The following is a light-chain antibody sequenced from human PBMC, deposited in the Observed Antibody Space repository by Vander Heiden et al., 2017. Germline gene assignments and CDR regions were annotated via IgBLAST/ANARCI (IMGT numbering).Light chain of an antibody. V-gene: IGKV2-28*01. J-gene: IGKJ2*01. Sequence: DIVITQSPLSLPFTPGEPASISCRSSQSLLHSNGYNSLDWYLQKPGQSPQLLIYLGSNRASGVPERFSGSGSGTDFTLKISRVEAEDVGVYYCMQALQTPRYTFGQGTKLEIK. CDR1: QSLLHSNGYNS. CDR3: MQALQTPRYT. CDR2: LGS.